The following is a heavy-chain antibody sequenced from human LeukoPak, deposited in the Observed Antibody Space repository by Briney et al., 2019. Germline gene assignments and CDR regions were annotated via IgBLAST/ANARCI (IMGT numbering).Heavy chain of an antibody. J-gene: IGHJ6*02. CDR1: GYTFSDSA. CDR3: SRRSETPPLGDYDYDYYDMDV. Sequence: QSGGSLRLSCAASGYTFSDSAIHWVRQASGRGLEWVGRIKSKTANDATAYAASVRGRFTISRDDSKSTAYLQMNSLKTEDTAVYYCSRRSETPPLGDYDYDYYDMDVWGQGTTVTVSS. V-gene: IGHV3-73*01. CDR2: IKSKTANDAT. D-gene: IGHD2-21*02.